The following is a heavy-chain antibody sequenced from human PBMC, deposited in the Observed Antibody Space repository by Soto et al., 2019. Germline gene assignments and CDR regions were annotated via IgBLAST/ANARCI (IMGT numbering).Heavy chain of an antibody. CDR2: IYHSGST. Sequence: SETLSLTCTVSGGSISSYYWSWIRQPPGKGLEWIGYIYHSGSTDYNPSLKSRVTISLDTSKNTLYLQMNSLRAEDTAVYYCALLRAAPGYWGQGTLVTVSS. J-gene: IGHJ4*02. CDR3: ALLRAAPGY. D-gene: IGHD6-13*01. V-gene: IGHV4-59*12. CDR1: GGSISSYY.